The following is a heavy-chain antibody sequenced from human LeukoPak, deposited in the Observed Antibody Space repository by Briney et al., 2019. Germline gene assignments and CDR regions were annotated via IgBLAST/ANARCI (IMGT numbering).Heavy chain of an antibody. J-gene: IGHJ4*02. CDR3: ASLGYCTNGVCPQFDY. CDR2: ISAYNGNT. Sequence: GASVKVSCKASGYTFTSYGVSWVRQAPGQGLEWTGWISAYNGNTSYAQKLQGRVTMTTDTSTSTAYMELRSLRSDDTAVYYCASLGYCTNGVCPQFDYWGQGTLVTVSS. V-gene: IGHV1-18*01. D-gene: IGHD2-8*01. CDR1: GYTFTSYG.